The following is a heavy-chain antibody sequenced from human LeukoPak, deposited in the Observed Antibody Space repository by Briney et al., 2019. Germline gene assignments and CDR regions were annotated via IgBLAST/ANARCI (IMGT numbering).Heavy chain of an antibody. Sequence: SETLSLTCTVSGGSISSYYWSWIRQPPGKGLEWIGYIYYSGSTNYNPSLKSRVTISVDTSKNQFSLKLSSVTAADTAVYYCARRRDGYNFGDWFDPWGQGTLVTVSS. D-gene: IGHD5-24*01. CDR3: ARRRDGYNFGDWFDP. CDR1: GGSISSYY. CDR2: IYYSGST. J-gene: IGHJ5*02. V-gene: IGHV4-59*08.